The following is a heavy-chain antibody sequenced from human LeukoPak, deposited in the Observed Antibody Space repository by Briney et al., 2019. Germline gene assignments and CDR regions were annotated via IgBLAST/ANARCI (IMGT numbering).Heavy chain of an antibody. CDR1: GFTVSSKY. V-gene: IGHV3-66*01. Sequence: PGGSLRLSCAASGFTVSSKYVCWVRQAPGKGLEWVSVIYSDTSTYYADSVKGRFTISRDNSKNTLYLQMNSLRAEDTGVYYCARVQGSGLFRWYWGQGTLVTVSS. CDR2: IYSDTST. J-gene: IGHJ4*02. CDR3: ARVQGSGLFRWY. D-gene: IGHD2-15*01.